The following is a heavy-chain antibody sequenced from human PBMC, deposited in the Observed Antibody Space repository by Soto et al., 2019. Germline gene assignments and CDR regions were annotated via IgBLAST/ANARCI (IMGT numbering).Heavy chain of an antibody. J-gene: IGHJ5*02. CDR3: ARDTWGYNWNPKWLDR. V-gene: IGHV3-30-3*01. D-gene: IGHD1-20*01. CDR1: GFTFSSYA. Sequence: PGGSLRLSCAASGFTFSSYAMHWVRQAPGKGLEWVAVISYDGSNKYYADSVKGRFTICVDNSKNTLYLQMNSLRLEDTAVYYCARDTWGYNWNPKWLDRWGQGTLVTFSS. CDR2: ISYDGSNK.